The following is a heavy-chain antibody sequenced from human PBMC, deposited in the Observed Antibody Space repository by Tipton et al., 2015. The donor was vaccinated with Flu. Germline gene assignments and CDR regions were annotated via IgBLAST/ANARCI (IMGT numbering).Heavy chain of an antibody. V-gene: IGHV4-34*01. CDR3: ARRPIAARRGGGIDY. CDR1: GGSFSGYY. J-gene: IGHJ4*02. CDR2: INHSGST. D-gene: IGHD6-6*01. Sequence: TLSLTCAVYGGSFSGYYWSWIRQPPGKGLEWIGEINHSGSTNYNPSLKSRVTISVDTSKNQFSLKLSSVPAADTAVYYRARRPIAARRGGGIDYWGQGTLVTASS.